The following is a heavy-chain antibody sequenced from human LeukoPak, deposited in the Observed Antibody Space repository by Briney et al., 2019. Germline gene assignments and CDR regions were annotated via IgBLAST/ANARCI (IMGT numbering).Heavy chain of an antibody. V-gene: IGHV4-4*07. CDR3: ARGRYCSADICSGGDAFDI. Sequence: SETLSLTCTVSGGSINKYYRSWIRQPAGKGLEWIGRIYTRGSTNYTPSLTSRVTMSVDTSKNQFSLKLSSVTAADTAVYYCARGRYCSADICSGGDAFDIWGQGTMVSVSS. CDR2: IYTRGST. CDR1: GGSINKYY. J-gene: IGHJ3*02. D-gene: IGHD2-15*01.